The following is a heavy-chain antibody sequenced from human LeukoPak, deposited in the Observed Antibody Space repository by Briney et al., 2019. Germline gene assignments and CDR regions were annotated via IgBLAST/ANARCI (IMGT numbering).Heavy chain of an antibody. V-gene: IGHV3-74*01. CDR2: INSDGSRT. J-gene: IGHJ4*02. Sequence: GGSLRLSCAASGFTFSSYWMHWVRQAPGKGLVWVSRINSDGSRTSYADSEKGRFTISRDNAKNTLYLQMNSLRAEDTAVYYCAKGYGDYDTYFDYWGQGTLVTVSS. D-gene: IGHD4-17*01. CDR3: AKGYGDYDTYFDY. CDR1: GFTFSSYW.